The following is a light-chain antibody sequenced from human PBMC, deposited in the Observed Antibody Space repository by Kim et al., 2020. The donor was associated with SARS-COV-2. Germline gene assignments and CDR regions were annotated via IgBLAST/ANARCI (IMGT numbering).Light chain of an antibody. Sequence: VSVSPGQTASITCSGDKLGDKYACWYQQKPGQSPVLAIYQDSKRPSGIPERFSGSNSGNTATLTISGTQAMDEADYYCQAWDSTWVFGGGTQLTVL. J-gene: IGLJ3*02. V-gene: IGLV3-1*01. CDR1: KLGDKY. CDR2: QDS. CDR3: QAWDSTWV.